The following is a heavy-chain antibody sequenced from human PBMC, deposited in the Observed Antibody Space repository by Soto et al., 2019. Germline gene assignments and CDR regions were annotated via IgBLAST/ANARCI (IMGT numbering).Heavy chain of an antibody. D-gene: IGHD4-17*01. CDR2: IYYSGST. J-gene: IGHJ4*02. CDR1: GGSISSYY. CDR3: ARAYGDYGFDY. Sequence: QVQLQESGPGLVKPSETLSLTCTVSGGSISSYYWSWIRQPPGKGLEWIGYIYYSGSTNYNPSLKSRVTISVDTSKTQFSLKLSSVTAADTAVYYWARAYGDYGFDYWGQGTLVTVSS. V-gene: IGHV4-59*01.